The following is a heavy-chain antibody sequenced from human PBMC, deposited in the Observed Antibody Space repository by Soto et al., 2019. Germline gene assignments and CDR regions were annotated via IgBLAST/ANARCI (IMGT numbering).Heavy chain of an antibody. CDR3: ASNGGLRSSGLYSYGWVFRKVRDKNDAFVI. D-gene: IGHD6-19*01. J-gene: IGHJ3*02. CDR2: INHSGST. V-gene: IGHV4-34*01. Sequence: NPSETLSLTCAVYGGSFSGYYWSWIRQPPGKGLEWIGEINHSGSTNYNPSLKSRVTISVDTSKNQFSLKLSSVTAADTAVYYCASNGGLRSSGLYSYGWVFRKVRDKNDAFVIWGQGTMVPVSS. CDR1: GGSFSGYY.